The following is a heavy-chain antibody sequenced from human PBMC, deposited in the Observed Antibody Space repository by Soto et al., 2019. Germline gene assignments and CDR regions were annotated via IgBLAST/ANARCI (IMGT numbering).Heavy chain of an antibody. D-gene: IGHD2-15*01. J-gene: IGHJ4*02. CDR2: IYYSGST. V-gene: IGHV4-30-4*01. CDR3: ARARGARYFDY. Sequence: QVQLQESGPGLVKPSQTLSLTCTVSGGSISSGDYYWSWIRQPPGKGLGWIGYIYYSGSTYYNPSLRGRVTFSVATSRTQFSLKLSSVTAADTAVYYCARARGARYFDYWGQGTLVTVSS. CDR1: GGSISSGDYY.